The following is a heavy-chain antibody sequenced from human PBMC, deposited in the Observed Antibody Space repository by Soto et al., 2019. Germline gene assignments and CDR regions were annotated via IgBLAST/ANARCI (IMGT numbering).Heavy chain of an antibody. Sequence: PGESLKISCKGSGYSFTSYWIGWVRQMPGKGLEWMGIIYPGDSDTRYSPSFQGQVTISADKSISTAYLQWSSLKASDTAMYYCALAQGGSLIESMAGDYWGQGTLVTVSS. J-gene: IGHJ4*02. V-gene: IGHV5-51*01. CDR1: GYSFTSYW. CDR3: ALAQGGSLIESMAGDY. CDR2: IYPGDSDT. D-gene: IGHD6-19*01.